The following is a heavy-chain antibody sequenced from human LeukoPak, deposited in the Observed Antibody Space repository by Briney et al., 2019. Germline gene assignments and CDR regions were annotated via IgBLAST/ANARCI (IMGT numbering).Heavy chain of an antibody. CDR3: ARKLWHRNDC. D-gene: IGHD3-16*01. CDR1: GFTFGSYG. CDR2: ISYDGSNK. V-gene: IGHV3-30*03. Sequence: PGRSLSLSCAASGFTFGSYGMHWVRQAPGKGLEWVAVISYDGSNKYYADSVKGRFTISRDNSKNTLYLQMNSLRAEDTALYYCARKLWHRNDCWGQGTLVTVSS. J-gene: IGHJ4*02.